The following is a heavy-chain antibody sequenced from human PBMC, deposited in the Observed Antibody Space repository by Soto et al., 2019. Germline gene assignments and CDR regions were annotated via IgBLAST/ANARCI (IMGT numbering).Heavy chain of an antibody. CDR3: ARGVYDFWSGYYGYYYGMDV. D-gene: IGHD3-3*01. V-gene: IGHV4-59*01. CDR1: GGSISSYY. J-gene: IGHJ6*02. CDR2: IYYSGST. Sequence: SETLSLTCTVSGGSISSYYWSWIRQPPGKGQEWIGYIYYSGSTNYNPSLKSRVTISVDTSKNQFSLKLSSVTAADTAVYYCARGVYDFWSGYYGYYYGMDVWGQGTTVT.